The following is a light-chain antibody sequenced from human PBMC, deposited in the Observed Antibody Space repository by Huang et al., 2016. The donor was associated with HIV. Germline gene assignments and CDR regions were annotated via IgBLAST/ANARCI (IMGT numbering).Light chain of an antibody. CDR3: QQYGSTPPIT. Sequence: EIVLTQSPATLSLSPGERATLTCGASQRVSSNYLAWYQQKPGLAPRLLIYDASSRATGIPDRFSGSGSGTDFTLTITRLEPEDFAVYYCQQYGSTPPITFGQGTRLEIK. V-gene: IGKV3D-20*01. CDR2: DAS. J-gene: IGKJ5*01. CDR1: QRVSSNY.